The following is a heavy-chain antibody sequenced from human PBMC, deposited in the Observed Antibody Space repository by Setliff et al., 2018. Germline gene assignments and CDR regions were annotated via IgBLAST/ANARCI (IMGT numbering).Heavy chain of an antibody. J-gene: IGHJ2*01. CDR3: ARSRTIAVKGGVFAV. Sequence: SETLSLTCTVSDDSISSRHYYWSWIRQPAGKGLEWLGQIYTSWSTNYNPSLKGRATLSIDASKKQFSLKLTSVTAADTAVYYCARSRTIAVKGGVFAVWGRGTLVTVSS. D-gene: IGHD6-19*01. CDR1: DDSISSRHYY. CDR2: IYTSWST. V-gene: IGHV4-61*09.